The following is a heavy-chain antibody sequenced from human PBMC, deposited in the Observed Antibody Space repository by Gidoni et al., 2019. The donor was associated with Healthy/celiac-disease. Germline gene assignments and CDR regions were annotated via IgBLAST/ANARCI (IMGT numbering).Heavy chain of an antibody. CDR2: ISYDGSNK. Sequence: QVQLVESGGGVVQPGRSLRLSCAASGFTFSSYAMHWVRQAPGKGLEWVAVISYDGSNKYYADSVKGRFTISRDNSKNTLYLQMNSLRAEDTAVYYCASELELAFDYWGQGTLVTVSS. J-gene: IGHJ4*02. D-gene: IGHD1-7*01. CDR3: ASELELAFDY. V-gene: IGHV3-30*04. CDR1: GFTFSSYA.